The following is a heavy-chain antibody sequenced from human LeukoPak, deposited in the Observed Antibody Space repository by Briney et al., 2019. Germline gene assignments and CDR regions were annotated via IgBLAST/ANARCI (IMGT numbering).Heavy chain of an antibody. CDR3: ARRETITMVRGVIIMGNWFDP. V-gene: IGHV4-39*01. Sequence: TSETLSLTCTVSGGSISSSSYYWGWIRQPPGKGLEWIGSIYYSGSTYYNPSLKSRVTISVDTSKNQFSLKLSSVTAADTAVYYCARRETITMVRGVIIMGNWFDPWGQGTPVTVSS. D-gene: IGHD3-10*01. CDR2: IYYSGST. J-gene: IGHJ5*02. CDR1: GGSISSSSYY.